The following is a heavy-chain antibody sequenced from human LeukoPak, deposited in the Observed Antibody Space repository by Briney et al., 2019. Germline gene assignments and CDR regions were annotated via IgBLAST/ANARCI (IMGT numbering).Heavy chain of an antibody. CDR3: ARVGG. CDR2: ISGSGGST. Sequence: GGSLRLSCAASGFTFSKYAMSWVRRALGKGLEWVSTISGSGGSTYYADSVKGRFTISRDNSKNTVNLQMDSLRAEDTAIYYCARVGGWGKGTTVTVSS. V-gene: IGHV3-23*01. J-gene: IGHJ6*04. CDR1: GFTFSKYA.